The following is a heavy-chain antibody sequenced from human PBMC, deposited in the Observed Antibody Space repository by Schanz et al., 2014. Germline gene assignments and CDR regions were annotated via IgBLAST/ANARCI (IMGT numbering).Heavy chain of an antibody. J-gene: IGHJ6*02. D-gene: IGHD2-15*01. CDR3: AKGMGYCSGGTCYDYYYYGLDV. Sequence: EVQLVESGGGLVQPGGSLRLSCGGSGFTFSKYWMSWVRQAPGKGLEWVSALSGSGGSTYYADSVKGRFTISRDNSKNTLYLQMNSLRAEDTAVFYCAKGMGYCSGGTCYDYYYYGLDVWGQGTTVTVSS. CDR1: GFTFSKYW. CDR2: LSGSGGST. V-gene: IGHV3-23*04.